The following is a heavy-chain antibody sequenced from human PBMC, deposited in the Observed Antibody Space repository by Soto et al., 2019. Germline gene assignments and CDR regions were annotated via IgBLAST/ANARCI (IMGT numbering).Heavy chain of an antibody. V-gene: IGHV4-34*01. CDR1: GGSFSGYY. Sequence: PSETLSLTSAVYGGSFSGYYWSWMRQPPGKGLEWIGEINHSGSTNYNPSLKSRVTISVDTSKNQFSLKLSSVTAADTAVYYCARGKPRDYDFWSGYPMGYNWFDPWGQGTLVTVSS. CDR3: ARGKPRDYDFWSGYPMGYNWFDP. J-gene: IGHJ5*02. D-gene: IGHD3-3*01. CDR2: INHSGST.